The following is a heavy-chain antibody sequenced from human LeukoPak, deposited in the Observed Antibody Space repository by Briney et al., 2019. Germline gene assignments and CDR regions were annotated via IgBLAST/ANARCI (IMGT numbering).Heavy chain of an antibody. V-gene: IGHV1-46*01. Sequence: ASVKVSCKASGYTFTSYYMHWVRQAPGQGLDWMGIINPSGGSTGYAQNFQGRVTMTRDTSTSTVYMEMSSLRSYDTAVYYCARQYSSGWSYDYWGQGTQVTVSS. J-gene: IGHJ4*02. D-gene: IGHD6-19*01. CDR3: ARQYSSGWSYDY. CDR1: GYTFTSYY. CDR2: INPSGGST.